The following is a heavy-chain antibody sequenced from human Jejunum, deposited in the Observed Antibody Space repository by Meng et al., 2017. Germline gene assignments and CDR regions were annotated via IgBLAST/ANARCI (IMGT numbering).Heavy chain of an antibody. D-gene: IGHD6-19*01. V-gene: IGHV3-11*04. CDR2: ISSSGGIK. CDR3: AREGMGGRIALADY. J-gene: IGHJ4*02. CDR1: GFTFSENY. Sequence: GESLKISCAASGFTFSENYMSWIRQAPGKGLEWVSYISSSGGIKYYADSVKGRFTISRDNAKNSLFLQINSLRVEDTAVYYCAREGMGGRIALADYWGQGVLVTVSS.